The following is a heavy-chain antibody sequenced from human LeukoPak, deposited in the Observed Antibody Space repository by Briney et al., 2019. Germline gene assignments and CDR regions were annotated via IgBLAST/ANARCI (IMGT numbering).Heavy chain of an antibody. V-gene: IGHV1-8*01. J-gene: IGHJ1*01. D-gene: IGHD1-26*01. CDR3: VRGRFIAGAGD. CDR1: GFTLTIYD. Sequence: ASVKVSCKTSGFTLTIYDINWVRQATGQGLEWMGWMNGNSGDTGYAQKFQGRVTMIRNTSIGTAYMELSNLRSEDTAVYYCVRGRFIAGAGDWGQGTPVTVPS. CDR2: MNGNSGDT.